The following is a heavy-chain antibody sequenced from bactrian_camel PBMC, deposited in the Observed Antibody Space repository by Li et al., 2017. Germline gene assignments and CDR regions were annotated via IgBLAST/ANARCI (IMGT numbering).Heavy chain of an antibody. CDR3: ALVGLLMGGVESLGVLEAFRFGF. V-gene: IGHV3S1*01. CDR1: RNSKRRHC. CDR2: IYTGFGGGNI. D-gene: IGHD1*01. J-gene: IGHJ6*01. Sequence: VQLVESGGGSAQAGGSLRVSCSASRNSKRRHCMGWFRQPIGQEREGVAAIYTGFGGGNIYYDDSVKGRFTISQDNAKNTLFLQMDSLKPEDTAMYYCALVGLLMGGVESLGVLEAFRFGFWGQGTQVTVS.